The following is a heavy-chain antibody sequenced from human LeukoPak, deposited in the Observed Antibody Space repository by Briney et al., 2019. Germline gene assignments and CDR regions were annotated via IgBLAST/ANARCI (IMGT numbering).Heavy chain of an antibody. D-gene: IGHD2-21*02. CDR1: GFTFSSYA. CDR3: ARMNCGGDCPIDY. CDR2: ISGSGGST. V-gene: IGHV3-23*01. Sequence: GGSLRLSCAASGFTFSSYAMSWVRQAPGKGLEWVSAISGSGGSTYYADSVKGRFTISRDNSKNTLYLQMNSLRAEDTAVYYCARMNCGGDCPIDYWGQGTLVTVSS. J-gene: IGHJ4*02.